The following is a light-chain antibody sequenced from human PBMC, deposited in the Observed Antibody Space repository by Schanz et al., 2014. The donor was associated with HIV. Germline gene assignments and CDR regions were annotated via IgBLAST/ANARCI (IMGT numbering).Light chain of an antibody. Sequence: QSALTQPASVSGSPGQSITISCTGTSSDVGSYNLVSWYQHHPGKAPKLMIYEVSKRPSGVSNRFSGSKSGNTASLTISGLQAEDEADYYCSSYTSSNTLEVFGTGTKLTVL. J-gene: IGLJ1*01. CDR2: EVS. CDR1: SSDVGSYNL. CDR3: SSYTSSNTLEV. V-gene: IGLV2-14*02.